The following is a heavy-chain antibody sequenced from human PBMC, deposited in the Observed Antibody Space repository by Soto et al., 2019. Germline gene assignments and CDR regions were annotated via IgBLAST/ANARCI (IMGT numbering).Heavy chain of an antibody. J-gene: IGHJ4*02. D-gene: IGHD1-26*01. Sequence: QVQLVQSGAGVKKPGTSVRISCKTSGYTFSNYDINWVRQAAGQGLEWMGWMNPKSGYTGSARNFQGRVTMTRDTSMTTAYMELSSLRSEDTAMYYCAGVMGSVDFWGQGTLVTVSS. CDR1: GYTFSNYD. V-gene: IGHV1-8*01. CDR3: AGVMGSVDF. CDR2: MNPKSGYT.